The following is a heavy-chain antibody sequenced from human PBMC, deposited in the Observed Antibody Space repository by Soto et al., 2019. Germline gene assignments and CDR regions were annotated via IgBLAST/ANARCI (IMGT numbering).Heavy chain of an antibody. CDR1: GGSISSYY. CDR3: ARGEMNYDFWSDTENWFVP. J-gene: IGHJ5*02. D-gene: IGHD3-3*01. CDR2: IYYSGST. V-gene: IGHV4-59*01. Sequence: SETLSLTCTVSGGSISSYYWSWIRQPPGKGLEWIGYIYYSGSTNYNPSLKSRVTISVDTSKNQFSLKLSSVTAADTAVYYCARGEMNYDFWSDTENWFVPWGQGTLVTVSS.